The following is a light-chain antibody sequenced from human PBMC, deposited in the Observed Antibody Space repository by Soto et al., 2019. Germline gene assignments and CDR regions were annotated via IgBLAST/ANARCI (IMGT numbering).Light chain of an antibody. J-gene: IGKJ1*01. Sequence: EIVLTQSPGTLSLSPGERATLSCKASQSVTNSELAWYQQRPGQAPRLLIYGASSRATGIPDRFSGGGSGTDFTLTISRLEPEDFAVYYCQQHGETFGQGTKVDIK. V-gene: IGKV3-20*01. CDR1: QSVTNSE. CDR3: QQHGET. CDR2: GAS.